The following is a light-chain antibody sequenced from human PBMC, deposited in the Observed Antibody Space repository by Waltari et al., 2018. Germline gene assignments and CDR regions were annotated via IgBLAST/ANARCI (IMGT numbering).Light chain of an antibody. CDR1: QSLSVAY. CDR2: GAF. J-gene: IGKJ2*01. CDR3: QQYDTSPGT. Sequence: EIVLTQSPSTLSVSAGATANRSCSASQSLSVAYLAWYQHKSGQAPRLLIYGAFYRATGIPDRFSGSGSGTDFTLTITRLEPEDFAVYYCQQYDTSPGTFGQGTKLEI. V-gene: IGKV3-20*01.